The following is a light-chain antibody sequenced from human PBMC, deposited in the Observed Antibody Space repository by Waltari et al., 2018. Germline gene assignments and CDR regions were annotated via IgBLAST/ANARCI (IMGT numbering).Light chain of an antibody. CDR1: SLSTYY. Sequence: SSELTQDPAVSVALGQSVRITCQGDSLSTYYATWYQQKPGQPPVVVMYGHNKRPSGIPARFSGSSAGNTAVLTITGAQAEDEADYYCCSRDTSGKQYVFGPGTQVTV. J-gene: IGLJ1*01. CDR2: GHN. CDR3: CSRDTSGKQYV. V-gene: IGLV3-19*01.